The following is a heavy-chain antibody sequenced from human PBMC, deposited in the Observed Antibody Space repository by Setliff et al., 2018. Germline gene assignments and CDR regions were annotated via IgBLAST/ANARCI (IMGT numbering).Heavy chain of an antibody. J-gene: IGHJ6*02. CDR2: IQKSGGT. Sequence: PSETLSLTCNVSGVSVSSYYWSWIRQPPGKGLESIGYIQKSGGTNYNPALKSRVTISVDTSTNQFSLKLRSVTAADTAVYYCARDASFGFDVWGPGITVTAP. V-gene: IGHV4-59*02. CDR3: ARDASFGFDV. D-gene: IGHD2-2*01. CDR1: GVSVSSYY.